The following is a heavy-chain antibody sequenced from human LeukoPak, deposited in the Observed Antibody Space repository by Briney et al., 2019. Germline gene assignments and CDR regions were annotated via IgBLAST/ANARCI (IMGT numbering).Heavy chain of an antibody. CDR1: GGTFSSYA. V-gene: IGHV1-69*13. Sequence: SVKVSCKASGGTFSSYAISWVRQAPGQGLEWMGGIIPIFGTANYAQKFQGRVTITADESTSTAYMELSSLRSEDTAVYYCARDNAPKYYYDSSGSFDIWGQGTMVTVSS. CDR3: ARDNAPKYYYDSSGSFDI. D-gene: IGHD3-22*01. J-gene: IGHJ3*02. CDR2: IIPIFGTA.